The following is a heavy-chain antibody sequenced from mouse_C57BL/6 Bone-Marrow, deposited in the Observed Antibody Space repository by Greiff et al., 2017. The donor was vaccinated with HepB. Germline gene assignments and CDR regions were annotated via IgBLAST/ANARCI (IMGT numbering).Heavy chain of an antibody. D-gene: IGHD1-1*01. J-gene: IGHJ2*01. CDR3: ARLGYYSSSSYYFDY. V-gene: IGHV1-81*01. Sequence: QVQLQQSGAELARPGASVKLSCKASGYTFTSYGISWVKQRTGQGLEWIGEIYPRSGNTYYNEKFKGKATLTADKSSSTAYMELRSLTSEDSAVYFCARLGYYSSSSYYFDYWGQGTTLTVSS. CDR1: GYTFTSYG. CDR2: IYPRSGNT.